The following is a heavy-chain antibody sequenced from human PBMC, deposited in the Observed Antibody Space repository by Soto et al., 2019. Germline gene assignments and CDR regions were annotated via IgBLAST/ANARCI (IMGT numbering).Heavy chain of an antibody. V-gene: IGHV4-31*03. CDR3: ARVIVAVAGTFDY. J-gene: IGHJ4*02. CDR2: IYYSGST. CDR1: GGSISSGGYY. D-gene: IGHD6-19*01. Sequence: PSETLSLTCTVSGGSISSGGYYWSWIRQHPGKGLEWIGYIYYSGSTYYNPSLKSRVTISVDTSKNQFSLKLSSVTAADTAVYYCARVIVAVAGTFDYWGQGTLVTVSS.